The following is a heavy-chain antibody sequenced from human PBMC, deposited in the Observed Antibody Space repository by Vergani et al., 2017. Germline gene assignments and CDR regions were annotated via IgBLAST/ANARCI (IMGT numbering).Heavy chain of an antibody. Sequence: QAQLVESGGGVVHPGRSLTLSCVASGFTFGNYGMHWVRQAPGKGLEWVAVISYLGNEKYYADSVKGRFSISRDTSTKTLFLQMTNVRPDDTAVYFCAGAAAXVTPPYFYYYMDFWGKGTAVTVSS. V-gene: IGHV3-30*04. CDR3: AGAAAXVTPPYFYYYMDF. D-gene: IGHD5-18*01. CDR2: ISYLGNEK. CDR1: GFTFGNYG. J-gene: IGHJ6*03.